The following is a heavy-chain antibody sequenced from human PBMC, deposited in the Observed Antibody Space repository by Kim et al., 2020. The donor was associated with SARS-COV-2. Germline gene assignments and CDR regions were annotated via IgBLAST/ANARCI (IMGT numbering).Heavy chain of an antibody. D-gene: IGHD6-13*01. Sequence: TSYADSVKGRFTISRDNAKNTLYLQMNSLRAEDTAVYYCARVPHSWFLDYWGQGTLVTVSS. V-gene: IGHV3-74*01. CDR3: ARVPHSWFLDY. CDR2: T. J-gene: IGHJ4*02.